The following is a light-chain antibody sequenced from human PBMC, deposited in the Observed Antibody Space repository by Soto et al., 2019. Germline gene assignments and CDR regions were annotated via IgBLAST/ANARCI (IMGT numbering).Light chain of an antibody. CDR1: QSVSSN. J-gene: IGKJ2*01. CDR2: GPS. CDR3: QQYNNWLMYT. Sequence: EMVMTQPPATLSVPPGERATLSCRASQSVSSNLAWYQQKPGHAPRLLIYGPSTRTTGIPARFSGRGSGTEFTLTISSLQSEEFAVYYCQQYNNWLMYTFGQGTKLEIK. V-gene: IGKV3-15*01.